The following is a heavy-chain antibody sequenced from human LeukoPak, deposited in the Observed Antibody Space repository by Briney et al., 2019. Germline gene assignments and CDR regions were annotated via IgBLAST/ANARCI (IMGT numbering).Heavy chain of an antibody. CDR3: ARVVVTGGYYFDY. V-gene: IGHV4-39*01. CDR2: IYYSGST. D-gene: IGHD2-2*01. Sequence: SETLSLTCTVSGGSISSGSHCWGWIRQPPGKGLEWIANIYYSGSTYYNPSLKSRVAISVDTSKNLCSLNLSSVTATDTAVYYCARVVVTGGYYFDYWGQGTLVTVSS. CDR1: GGSISSGSHC. J-gene: IGHJ4*02.